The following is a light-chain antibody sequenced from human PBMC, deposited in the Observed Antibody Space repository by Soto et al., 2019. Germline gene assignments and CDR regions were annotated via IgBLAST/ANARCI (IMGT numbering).Light chain of an antibody. CDR1: SPNVGTNP. CDR2: TNS. V-gene: IGLV1-44*01. J-gene: IGLJ1*01. CDR3: ATWDDNVYV. Sequence: QSALTQPPSASGTPGQTVTISCSISSPNVGTNPVAWYQQLPGTAPKLLIYTNSQRPLGVPVRFSGSKSGTSASLAISGLQSKDEGDYYCATWDDNVYVFGTGTKVTV.